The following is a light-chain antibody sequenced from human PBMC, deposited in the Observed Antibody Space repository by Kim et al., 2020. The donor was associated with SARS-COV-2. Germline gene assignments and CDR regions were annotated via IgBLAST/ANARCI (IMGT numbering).Light chain of an antibody. J-gene: IGKJ5*01. Sequence: DIVMTQSPDSLAVSLGERATINCKSSQSLLYSSNNKNYLGWYQLKPGQPPKLLIHWASTRESGVPDRFSGSGSGTDFTLTISSLQAEDVAVYYCQQYHSIPITFGQGTRLDIK. CDR1: QSLLYSSNNKNY. V-gene: IGKV4-1*01. CDR2: WAS. CDR3: QQYHSIPIT.